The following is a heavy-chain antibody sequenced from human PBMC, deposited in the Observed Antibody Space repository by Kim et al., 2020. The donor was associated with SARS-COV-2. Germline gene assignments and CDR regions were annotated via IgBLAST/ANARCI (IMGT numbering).Heavy chain of an antibody. J-gene: IGHJ4*02. Sequence: GGSLRLSCAASGFTFSSYAMHWVRQAPGKGLEWVAVISYDGSNKYYADSVKGRFTISRDNSKNTLYLQMNSLRAEDTAVYYCARDTGLCWGQGTLVTVSS. CDR2: ISYDGSNK. V-gene: IGHV3-30-3*01. CDR3: ARDTGLC. CDR1: GFTFSSYA. D-gene: IGHD2-21*01.